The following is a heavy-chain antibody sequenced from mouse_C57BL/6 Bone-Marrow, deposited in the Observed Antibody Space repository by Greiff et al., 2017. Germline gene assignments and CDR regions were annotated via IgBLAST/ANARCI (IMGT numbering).Heavy chain of an antibody. CDR3: TGPTTAFAY. V-gene: IGHV6-3*01. CDR2: IRLKSDNYAS. Sequence: EVQVVESGGGLVQPGGSMKLSCVASGFTFSNYWMNWVRQSPGKGLEWVAQIRLKSDNYASHYAESVKGRFTISRDDSKSSVYLRMNNLSAEDTGSYYCTGPTTAFAYWGQGTLVTVSA. J-gene: IGHJ3*01. CDR1: GFTFSNYW. D-gene: IGHD2-10*01.